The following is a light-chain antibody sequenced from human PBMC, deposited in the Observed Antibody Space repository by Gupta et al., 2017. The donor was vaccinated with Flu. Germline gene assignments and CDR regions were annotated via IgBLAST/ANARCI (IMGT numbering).Light chain of an antibody. Sequence: QSALTQPASVPGSPGQTITISCTGTSSDIGDYDFVSWYRQVPGKAPKLIIYEVSRRPSGVSNRFSGSKSDNTASLTISGLQADDEGDYYCNSYTSSTTPGVFGGGTKLSVL. J-gene: IGLJ3*02. CDR1: SSDIGDYDF. CDR3: NSYTSSTTPGV. CDR2: EVS. V-gene: IGLV2-14*01.